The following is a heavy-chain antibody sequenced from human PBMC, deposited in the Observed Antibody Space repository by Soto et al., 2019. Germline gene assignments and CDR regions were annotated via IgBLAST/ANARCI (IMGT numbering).Heavy chain of an antibody. J-gene: IGHJ6*04. CDR1: GFRFSGYS. CDR2: ISSRSSTI. CDR3: ARDLLLLYFEPRGMGV. V-gene: IGHV3-48*02. Sequence: GGSLRLSCAASGFRFSGYSFNWVRQAPGKGLEWVAYISSRSSTIYYADSVKGRFTISRDDAKNSVFLQMNSLRDEDTAVYYCARDLLLLYFEPRGMGVWGEGTSVTVSS. D-gene: IGHD3-9*01.